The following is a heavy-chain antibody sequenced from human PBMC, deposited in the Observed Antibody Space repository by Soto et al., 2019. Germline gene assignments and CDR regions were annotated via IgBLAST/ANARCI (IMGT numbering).Heavy chain of an antibody. CDR3: ARDISDFRYSCYEMGV. V-gene: IGHV5-51*01. CDR2: IYPGDSDT. D-gene: IGHD6-19*01. Sequence: GESLKISCKGSGYTFTDYWIGWVRQLPGKGLEWMGIIYPGDSDTRYSPSFQGHVTITVDKSTSTASLQWNTLKASDTAMYYCARDISDFRYSCYEMGVLGQGTTVVVSS. J-gene: IGHJ6*02. CDR1: GYTFTDYW.